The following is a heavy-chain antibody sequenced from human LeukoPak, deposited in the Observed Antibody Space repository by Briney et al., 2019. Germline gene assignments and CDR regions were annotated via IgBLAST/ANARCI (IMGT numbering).Heavy chain of an antibody. Sequence: GGSLRLSCAASGFTFSSYAMSWVRQAPGKGLEWVSYISSSSSTIYYADSVKGRFTISRDNAKNSLYLQMNSLRAEDTAVYYCARGDYYDSSGYYYYWGQGTLVTVSS. CDR2: ISSSSSTI. CDR3: ARGDYYDSSGYYYY. D-gene: IGHD3-22*01. J-gene: IGHJ4*02. CDR1: GFTFSSYA. V-gene: IGHV3-48*01.